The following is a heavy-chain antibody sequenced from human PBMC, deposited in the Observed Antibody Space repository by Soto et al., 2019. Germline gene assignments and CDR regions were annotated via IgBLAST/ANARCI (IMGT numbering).Heavy chain of an antibody. D-gene: IGHD3-3*01. CDR3: ASRRFLEWSSHTHNWFDP. J-gene: IGHJ5*02. CDR1: GGSFSGYY. V-gene: IGHV4-34*01. Sequence: SETLSLTCAVYGGSFSGYYWSWIRQPPGKGLEWIGEINHSGSTNYNPSLKSRVTISVDTSKNQFSLKLSSVTAADTAVYYCASRRFLEWSSHTHNWFDPRGQATLVTISS. CDR2: INHSGST.